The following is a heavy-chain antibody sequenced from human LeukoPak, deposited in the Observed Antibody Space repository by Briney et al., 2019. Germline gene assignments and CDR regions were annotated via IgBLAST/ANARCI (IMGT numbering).Heavy chain of an antibody. CDR1: GFTFDDYA. D-gene: IGHD1-26*01. J-gene: IGHJ4*02. V-gene: IGHV3-9*01. CDR3: AKGAYSGTPQTDFDY. Sequence: GGSLRLSCAASGFTFDDYAMHWVRHAPGKGLEWVSGISWNSGSIGYADSVKGRFTISRDNAKNSLYLQMNSLRAEDTALYYCAKGAYSGTPQTDFDYWGQGTLVTVSS. CDR2: ISWNSGSI.